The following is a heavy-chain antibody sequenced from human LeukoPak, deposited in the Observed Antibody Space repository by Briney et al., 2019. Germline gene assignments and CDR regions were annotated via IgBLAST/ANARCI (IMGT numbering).Heavy chain of an antibody. Sequence: SGPTLVKPTQTLTLTCTFSGFSLTTNGVGAGWIRQPPGKALQWLALIYRDDDKRYSPSLRCRLTITKDTSKNQVVLTMTNMDPVDTATYYCVHNTVYDSAHWGQGTLVTVSS. CDR1: GFSLTTNGVG. D-gene: IGHD3-3*01. CDR3: VHNTVYDSAH. CDR2: IYRDDDK. J-gene: IGHJ1*01. V-gene: IGHV2-5*02.